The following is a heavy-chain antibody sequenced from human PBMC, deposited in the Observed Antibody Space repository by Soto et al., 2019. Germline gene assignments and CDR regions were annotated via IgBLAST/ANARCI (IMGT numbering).Heavy chain of an antibody. Sequence: GSLRLSCAASGFTFSSYSMNWVRQAPGKGLEWVSSISSSSSYIYYADSVKGRFTISRDNAKNSLYLQMNSLRAEDTAVYYCARDASLVVPAAPMDVWGQGTTVTVSS. J-gene: IGHJ6*02. V-gene: IGHV3-21*01. CDR2: ISSSSSYI. CDR3: ARDASLVVPAAPMDV. CDR1: GFTFSSYS. D-gene: IGHD2-2*01.